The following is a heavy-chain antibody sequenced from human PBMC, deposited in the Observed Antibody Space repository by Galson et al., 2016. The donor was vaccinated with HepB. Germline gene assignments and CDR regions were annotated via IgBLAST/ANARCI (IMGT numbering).Heavy chain of an antibody. J-gene: IGHJ4*02. V-gene: IGHV3-33*01. CDR3: AREMAIAAAATFDY. Sequence: SLRLSCAASGFTFSSYGMHWVRQAPGKGLEWVAVIWYDGSNKYYADSVKGRFTIPRDNSKNTLYLQMNSLRAEDTAVYYCAREMAIAAAATFDYWGQGTLVTVSS. CDR1: GFTFSSYG. D-gene: IGHD6-13*01. CDR2: IWYDGSNK.